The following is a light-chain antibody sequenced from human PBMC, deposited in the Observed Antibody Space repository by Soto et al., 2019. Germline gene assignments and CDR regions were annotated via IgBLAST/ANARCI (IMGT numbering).Light chain of an antibody. Sequence: QSALTQPASVSGSPGQSITISCTGTSSDVGGYNYVSWYQQHPGKAPKLMIYEVSYRPSGVSTRFSGSKSGNTASLTISGLQAEDEAVYYCNSYTSSSTLVFGTGTKLTVL. CDR3: NSYTSSSTLV. J-gene: IGLJ1*01. V-gene: IGLV2-14*01. CDR1: SSDVGGYNY. CDR2: EVS.